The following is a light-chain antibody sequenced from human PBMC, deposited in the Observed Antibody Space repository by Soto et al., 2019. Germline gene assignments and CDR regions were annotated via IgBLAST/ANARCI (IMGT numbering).Light chain of an antibody. CDR3: CSFAGSDTFGV. Sequence: QSALTQPRSVSGSPGQSVTISCTGTSSDVGDYNYVSWYQQYPGKAPKLVIYDVSKRSSGVPDRFSASESGNTASLSISGLQAEDEADYYCCSFAGSDTFGVFGGGTQLTVL. J-gene: IGLJ3*02. CDR1: SSDVGDYNY. V-gene: IGLV2-11*01. CDR2: DVS.